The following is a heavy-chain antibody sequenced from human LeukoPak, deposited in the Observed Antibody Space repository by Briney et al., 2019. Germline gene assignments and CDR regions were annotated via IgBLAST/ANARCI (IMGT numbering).Heavy chain of an antibody. D-gene: IGHD3-22*01. CDR1: GYTFTSYG. CDR2: ISAYNGNT. V-gene: IGHV1-18*01. CDR3: ARDWSLDDSSGPIDY. Sequence: GASVKVSCKASGYTFTSYGISWVRQAPGQGLEWMGWISAYNGNTNYAQKLQGRVTMTTDTSTSTAYIELRSLRSDDTAVYYCARDWSLDDSSGPIDYWGQGTLVTVSS. J-gene: IGHJ4*02.